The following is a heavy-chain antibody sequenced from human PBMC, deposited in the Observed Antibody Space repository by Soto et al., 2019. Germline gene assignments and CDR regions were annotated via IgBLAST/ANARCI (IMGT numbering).Heavy chain of an antibody. J-gene: IGHJ4*02. V-gene: IGHV4-34*01. Sequence: PSDTLSLTCAAYGGSFSGYYWSWIRQPPGKGLEWIGEINHSGSTNYNPSLKSRVTISVDTSKNQFSLKLSSVTAADTAVYYCASLGSYYYFDYWGQGTLVTVSS. CDR1: GGSFSGYY. CDR3: ASLGSYYYFDY. CDR2: INHSGST. D-gene: IGHD3-10*01.